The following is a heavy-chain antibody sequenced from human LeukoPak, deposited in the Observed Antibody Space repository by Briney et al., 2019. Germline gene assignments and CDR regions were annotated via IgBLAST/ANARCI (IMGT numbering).Heavy chain of an antibody. V-gene: IGHV3-7*01. Sequence: GGSLRLSCAASGFTFRSYWMTWVRQAPGKGLELVANIDQDGSEKKYVDSVKGRFTISRDNGKNSLYLQMNSLRVGDTAVYYCARDIPRGARYLDLWGQGALVTVSS. J-gene: IGHJ5*02. CDR3: ARDIPRGARYLDL. D-gene: IGHD1-14*01. CDR1: GFTFRSYW. CDR2: IDQDGSEK.